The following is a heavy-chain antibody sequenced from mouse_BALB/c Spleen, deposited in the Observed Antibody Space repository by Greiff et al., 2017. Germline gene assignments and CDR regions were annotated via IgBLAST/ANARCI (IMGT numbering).Heavy chain of an antibody. CDR3: ARSHGSSPWFAY. J-gene: IGHJ3*01. V-gene: IGHV14-3*02. CDR1: GFNIKDTY. CDR2: IDPANGNT. Sequence: VQLQQSGAELVKPGASVKLSCTASGFNIKDTYMHWVKQRPEQGLEWIGRIDPANGNTKYDPKFQGKATITADTSSNTAYLQLSSLTSEDTAVYYWARSHGSSPWFAYWGQGTLVTVSA. D-gene: IGHD1-1*01.